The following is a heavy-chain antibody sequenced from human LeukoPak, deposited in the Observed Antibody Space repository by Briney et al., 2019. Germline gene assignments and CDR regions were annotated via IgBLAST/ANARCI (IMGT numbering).Heavy chain of an antibody. CDR2: IYYSGST. CDR1: GGSISSYY. Sequence: SETLSLTCTVSGGSISSYYWSWIRQPPGKGLERIGYIYYSGSTNYNPSLKSRVTISVDTSKNQFSLKLSSVTAADTAVYYCAREDSTKAAFDIWGQGAMVTVSS. D-gene: IGHD6-13*01. CDR3: AREDSTKAAFDI. J-gene: IGHJ3*02. V-gene: IGHV4-59*01.